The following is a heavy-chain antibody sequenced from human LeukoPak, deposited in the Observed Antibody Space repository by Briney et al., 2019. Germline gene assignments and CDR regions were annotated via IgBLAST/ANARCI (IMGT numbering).Heavy chain of an antibody. J-gene: IGHJ4*02. D-gene: IGHD6-13*01. V-gene: IGHV3-74*01. Sequence: ESGGSLRLSCEASGFTFTTYWIHWVRQGPGKGLVWVSRIKYDGSTSNYADSVKGRFTISRDNAKNTLYLQMNNLRAEDTAVYYCAKGSLTRSWSRGFDNWGQGTLVTVSS. CDR2: IKYDGSTS. CDR3: AKGSLTRSWSRGFDN. CDR1: GFTFTTYW.